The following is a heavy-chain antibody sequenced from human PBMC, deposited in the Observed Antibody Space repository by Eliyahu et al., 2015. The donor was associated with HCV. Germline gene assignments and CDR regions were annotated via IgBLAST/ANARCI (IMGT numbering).Heavy chain of an antibody. D-gene: IGHD7-27*01. Sequence: QVQLVESGGGVVQPGRSLRLSCAASGFTFSSYGMHWVRQAPGKGLEWVAVIWYDGSNKYYADSVKGRFTISRDNSKNTLYLQMNSLRAEDTAVYYCARVPRLRALGKATGPFDYWGQGTLVTVSS. CDR3: ARVPRLRALGKATGPFDY. CDR1: GFTFSSYG. V-gene: IGHV3-33*01. CDR2: IWYDGSNK. J-gene: IGHJ4*02.